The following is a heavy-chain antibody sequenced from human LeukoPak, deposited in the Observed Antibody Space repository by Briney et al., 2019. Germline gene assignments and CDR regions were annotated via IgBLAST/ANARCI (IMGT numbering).Heavy chain of an antibody. D-gene: IGHD3-22*01. CDR2: IIPILGIA. CDR3: ARDKETYYYDSSGYYYLYAFDI. Sequence: ASVKVSCKASGGTFSSYAISWVRQAPGQGLEWMGRIIPILGIANYAQKFQGRVTITADESTSTAYMELSSLRSEDTAVYYCARDKETYYYDSSGYYYLYAFDIWGQGTMVTVSS. J-gene: IGHJ3*02. V-gene: IGHV1-69*04. CDR1: GGTFSSYA.